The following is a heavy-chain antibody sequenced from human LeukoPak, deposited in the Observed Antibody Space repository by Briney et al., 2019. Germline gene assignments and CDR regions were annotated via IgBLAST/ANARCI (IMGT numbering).Heavy chain of an antibody. J-gene: IGHJ4*02. D-gene: IGHD3-22*01. CDR1: GFTVSSNY. V-gene: IGHV3-53*01. Sequence: GGSLRLSCAASGFTVSSNYMSWVRQAPGKGLEWVSVIYSGGSTYYADSVKGRFTISRDNAKNSLYLQMNSLRGEDTAVYYCARIYDSSGYFNDYWGQGTLVTVSS. CDR2: IYSGGST. CDR3: ARIYDSSGYFNDY.